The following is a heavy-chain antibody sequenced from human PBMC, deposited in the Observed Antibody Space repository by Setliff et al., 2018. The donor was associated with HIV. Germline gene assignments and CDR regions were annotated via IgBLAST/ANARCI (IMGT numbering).Heavy chain of an antibody. CDR2: ITGSGGTI. V-gene: IGHV3-23*01. J-gene: IGHJ4*02. CDR3: AKDGYSDYLNSYFDY. CDR1: GFSFRSYA. D-gene: IGHD4-17*01. Sequence: PGGSLRLSCVASGFSFRSYAMTWVRQAPGKGLEWVSVITGSGGTIYQTDSVRGRFTISRDNSKGSVSLQMSGLRAEDTAVYYCAKDGYSDYLNSYFDYWGQGTLVTVSS.